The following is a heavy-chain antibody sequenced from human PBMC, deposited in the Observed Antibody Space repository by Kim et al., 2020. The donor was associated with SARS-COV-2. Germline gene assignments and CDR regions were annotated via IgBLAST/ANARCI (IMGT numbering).Heavy chain of an antibody. D-gene: IGHD3-22*01. V-gene: IGHV4-39*01. J-gene: IGHJ4*02. Sequence: TPSLMRRVPISVDTAKNQLSLKLSSVTAADTAVYYCARHQYYYDSSGGDYWGQGTLVTVSS. CDR3: ARHQYYYDSSGGDY.